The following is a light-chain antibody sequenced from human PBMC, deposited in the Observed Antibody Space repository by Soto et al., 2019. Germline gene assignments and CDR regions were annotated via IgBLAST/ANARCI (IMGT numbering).Light chain of an antibody. CDR1: QSISSY. Sequence: DIQMTQSPYSLSASVGDRVTITYRASQSISSYLNWYQQKPGKAHKLLIYASSRLQSGVTSRFNGSGSGTDFTLTISSLQPEDFATYYCQQSYSTPYSFVXATKXDIK. J-gene: IGKJ3*01. CDR3: QQSYSTPYS. CDR2: ASS. V-gene: IGKV1-39*01.